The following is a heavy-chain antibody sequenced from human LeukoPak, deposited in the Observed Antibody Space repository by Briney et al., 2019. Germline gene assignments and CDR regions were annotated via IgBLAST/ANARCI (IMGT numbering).Heavy chain of an antibody. J-gene: IGHJ4*02. D-gene: IGHD3-10*01. V-gene: IGHV3-30*18. CDR1: GFTFSSYG. CDR2: MSYDGSNK. Sequence: PGGSLRLSCAASGFTFSSYGMHWVRQAPGKGLEWVAVMSYDGSNKYYADSVKGRFTISRDNSKNTLYLQMNSLRVEDTAVYYCAKVTMVRGVTQSGDYWGQGTLVTVSS. CDR3: AKVTMVRGVTQSGDY.